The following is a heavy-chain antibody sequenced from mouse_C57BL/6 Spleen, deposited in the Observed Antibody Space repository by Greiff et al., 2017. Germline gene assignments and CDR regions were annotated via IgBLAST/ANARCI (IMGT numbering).Heavy chain of an antibody. D-gene: IGHD2-3*01. Sequence: EVQLQQSGPELVKPGDSVKISCKASGYSFTGYFMNWVMQSHGKSLEWIGRINPYNGDTFYNQKFKGKATFTVDKSSSTAHMELRSLTSEDSAVYYCADGINSYAMGYWGQGTSVTVYS. CDR1: GYSFTGYF. J-gene: IGHJ4*01. V-gene: IGHV1-20*01. CDR3: ADGINSYAMGY. CDR2: INPYNGDT.